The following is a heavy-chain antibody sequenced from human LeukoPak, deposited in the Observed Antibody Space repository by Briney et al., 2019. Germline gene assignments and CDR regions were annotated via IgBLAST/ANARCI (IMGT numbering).Heavy chain of an antibody. J-gene: IGHJ4*02. CDR2: LNEDGSKI. CDR3: ARAVTSMDGY. V-gene: IGHV3-7*03. CDR1: GSAFSSYW. Sequence: GGPWRLSCAPQGSAFSSYWMTWVPQAPGRGLEWVASLNEDGSKISYVGSVKGRFTISRDNAQNSLYLQMNSLTAEDTPVYYCARAVTSMDGYWGQGTLVTVSS. D-gene: IGHD5-18*01.